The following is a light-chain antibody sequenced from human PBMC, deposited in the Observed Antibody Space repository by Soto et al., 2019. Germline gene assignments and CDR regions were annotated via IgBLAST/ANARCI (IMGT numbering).Light chain of an antibody. J-gene: IGKJ1*01. CDR3: MQALQTPA. CDR1: QSLQHSNGYNY. V-gene: IGKV2-28*01. Sequence: DIVMTQSPLSLTVAPGEPASISCRSSQSLQHSNGYNYLDWYLQKPGQSPQILIYLASNRASGVPDRFSGSGSGTDFTLKISTAEAEDVGVYYCMQALQTPAFGQGTKVEIK. CDR2: LAS.